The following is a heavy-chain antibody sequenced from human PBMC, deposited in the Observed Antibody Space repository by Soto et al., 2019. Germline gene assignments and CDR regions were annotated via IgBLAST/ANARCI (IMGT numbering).Heavy chain of an antibody. J-gene: IGHJ4*02. CDR3: ASTNPGFGELLGSFDY. V-gene: IGHV1-69*13. D-gene: IGHD3-10*01. CDR1: GGTFSSYA. CDR2: IIPIFGTA. Sequence: GASVKVSCKASGGTFSSYAISWVRQAPGQGLEWMGGIIPIFGTANYAQNFHGRVTITADESTSTAYMELSSLRSEDTAVYYCASTNPGFGELLGSFDYWGQGTLVTVSS.